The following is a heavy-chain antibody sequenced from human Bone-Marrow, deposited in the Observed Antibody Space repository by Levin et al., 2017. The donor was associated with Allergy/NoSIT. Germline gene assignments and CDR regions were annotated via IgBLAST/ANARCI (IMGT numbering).Heavy chain of an antibody. CDR3: ARHDPSIAVGGLRYNWFDS. CDR2: IYYSGST. V-gene: IGHV4-39*01. Sequence: KPSETLSLTCTVSGGSISSSNYYWGWIRQPPGKGLEWIGSIYYSGSTFYNPSLKTRLTISVDTSKNQVSLKLSSVTAADTAVYYCARHDPSIAVGGLRYNWFDSWGQGILVIVSS. D-gene: IGHD6-19*01. J-gene: IGHJ5*01. CDR1: GGSISSSNYY.